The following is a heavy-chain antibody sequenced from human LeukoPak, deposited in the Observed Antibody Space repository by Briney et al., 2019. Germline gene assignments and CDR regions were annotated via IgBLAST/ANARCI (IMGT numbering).Heavy chain of an antibody. V-gene: IGHV4-34*01. CDR2: INHSGST. Sequence: PSETLSLTCAVYGGSFSGYYWSWIRQPPGKGLEWIGEINHSGSTNYNPSLKSRVTISVDTSKNQFSLKLSSVTAADTAVYYCARGECTNGVCYLLFDYWGQGTLVTVSS. CDR3: ARGECTNGVCYLLFDY. D-gene: IGHD2-8*01. CDR1: GGSFSGYY. J-gene: IGHJ4*02.